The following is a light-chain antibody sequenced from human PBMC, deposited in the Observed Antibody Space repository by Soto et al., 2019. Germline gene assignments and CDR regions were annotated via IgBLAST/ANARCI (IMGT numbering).Light chain of an antibody. CDR2: DVS. CDR1: SSDVGGYNY. CDR3: CSSRSSRSCHVV. V-gene: IGLV2-14*01. J-gene: IGLJ2*01. Sequence: QSALTQPASVSGSPGQSITISCTGTSSDVGGYNYVSWYQQHPGKAPKLMIYDVSNRPSGVSNRFSGSKSGNTASLTISGLLAEDDADDYFCSSRSSRSCHVVFGGGTKLTVL.